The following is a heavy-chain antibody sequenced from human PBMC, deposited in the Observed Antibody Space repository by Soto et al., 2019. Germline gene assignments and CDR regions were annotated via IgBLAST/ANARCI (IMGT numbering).Heavy chain of an antibody. CDR3: ARYGTYYYDSSGYTNWFDP. D-gene: IGHD3-22*01. J-gene: IGHJ5*02. Sequence: SETLSLTCTVSGGSVSSGSYYWSWIREPPGKGLEWIGYIYYSESTNYNPSHKSRVTIPVTTSKNHSPQQLSSATAADTAVYYCARYGTYYYDSSGYTNWFDPWGQGTLVTVSS. V-gene: IGHV4-61*03. CDR1: GGSVSSGSYY. CDR2: IYYSEST.